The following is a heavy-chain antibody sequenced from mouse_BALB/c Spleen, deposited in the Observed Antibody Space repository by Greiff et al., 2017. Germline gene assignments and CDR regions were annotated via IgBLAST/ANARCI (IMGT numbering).Heavy chain of an antibody. Sequence: QVQLKESGPGLVAPSQSLSITCTVSGFSLTSYGVHWVRQPPGKGLEWLGVIWAGGSTNYNSALMSRLSISKDNSKSQVFLKMNSLQTDDTAMYYCARDRGNGYDVWGAGTTGTVSS. D-gene: IGHD2-2*01. CDR1: GFSLTSYG. CDR3: ARDRGNGYDV. J-gene: IGHJ1*01. CDR2: IWAGGST. V-gene: IGHV2-9*02.